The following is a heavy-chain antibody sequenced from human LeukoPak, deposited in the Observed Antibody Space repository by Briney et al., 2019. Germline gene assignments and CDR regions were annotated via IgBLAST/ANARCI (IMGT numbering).Heavy chain of an antibody. CDR1: GYXXPTYW. CDR2: IYPGDSDT. J-gene: IGHJ4*02. D-gene: IGHD3-3*01. CDR3: ARQSGYYLDY. V-gene: IGHV5-51*01. Sequence: SLKISCKGSGYXXPTYWIAWXRQMPGKGXEWMGIIYPGDSDTRYSPSFQGQVTISADKSISTAYLQWSSLKASDTAMYYCARQSGYYLDYWGQGTLVTVSS.